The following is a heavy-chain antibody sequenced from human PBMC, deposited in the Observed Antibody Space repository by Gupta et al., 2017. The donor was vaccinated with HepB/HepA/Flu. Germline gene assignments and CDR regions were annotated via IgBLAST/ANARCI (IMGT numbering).Heavy chain of an antibody. V-gene: IGHV4-39*01. Sequence: QLQLQESGPGLVKPSETLSLTCTVSGGSISSSSYYWGWIRQPPGKGLEWIGSIYYSGSTYYNPSLKSRVTISVDTSKNQFSLKLSSVTAADTAVYYCARHGGLSSGTSDAFDIWGQGTMVTVSS. CDR2: IYYSGST. J-gene: IGHJ3*02. D-gene: IGHD3-16*02. CDR3: ARHGGLSSGTSDAFDI. CDR1: GGSISSSSYY.